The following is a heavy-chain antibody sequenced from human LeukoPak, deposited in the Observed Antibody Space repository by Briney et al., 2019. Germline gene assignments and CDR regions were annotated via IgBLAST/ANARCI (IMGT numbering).Heavy chain of an antibody. CDR3: ATDQYYYGSGSTRLDY. J-gene: IGHJ4*02. V-gene: IGHV1-24*01. CDR2: FDPEDGET. Sequence: ASVKVSCKVSGYTLTELSMHWARQAPGKGLEWMGGFDPEDGETIYAQKFQGRVTMTEDTSTDTAYMELSSLRSEDTAVYYCATDQYYYGSGSTRLDYWGQGTLVTVSS. D-gene: IGHD3-10*01. CDR1: GYTLTELS.